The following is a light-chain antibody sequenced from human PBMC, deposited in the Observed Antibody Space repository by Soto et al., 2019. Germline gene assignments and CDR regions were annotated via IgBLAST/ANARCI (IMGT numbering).Light chain of an antibody. Sequence: QSALTQPPSASGSPGQSVTISCTGTSSDVGGYNYVSWYQQHPGKAPKVMIYEVSKRPSGVPDRFSGSKSGNTASLTVSGLQAEDEADYYCSSYAGSKNLLFGGGTKLTVL. CDR3: SSYAGSKNLL. J-gene: IGLJ2*01. CDR2: EVS. V-gene: IGLV2-8*01. CDR1: SSDVGGYNY.